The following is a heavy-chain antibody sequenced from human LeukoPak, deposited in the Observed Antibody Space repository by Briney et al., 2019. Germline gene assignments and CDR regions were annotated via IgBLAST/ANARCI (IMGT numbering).Heavy chain of an antibody. CDR2: MNPNSGNT. J-gene: IGHJ6*03. D-gene: IGHD2-2*01. Sequence: AASVKVSCKASGYTFTSYDINWVRQATGQGLEWMGWMNPNSGNTGYAQKFQGRVTITRNTSISTAYMELSSLRSEDTAVYYCARQRVPAASFVPHMDVWGKGTTVTVSS. V-gene: IGHV1-8*03. CDR1: GYTFTSYD. CDR3: ARQRVPAASFVPHMDV.